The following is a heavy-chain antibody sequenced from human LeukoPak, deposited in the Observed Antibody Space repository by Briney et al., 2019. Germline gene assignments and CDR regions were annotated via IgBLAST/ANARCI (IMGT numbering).Heavy chain of an antibody. CDR1: GGSVSSGTNY. Sequence: SETLSLTCTVSGGSVSSGTNYWSWIRQPPGKGLEWIGYIYYSGSTNYNPSLKSRVTISVDTSKNQFSLKLSSVTAADTAVYYCAREKVAACAFDYWGQGTLVTVSS. D-gene: IGHD6-6*01. V-gene: IGHV4-61*01. CDR2: IYYSGST. J-gene: IGHJ4*02. CDR3: AREKVAACAFDY.